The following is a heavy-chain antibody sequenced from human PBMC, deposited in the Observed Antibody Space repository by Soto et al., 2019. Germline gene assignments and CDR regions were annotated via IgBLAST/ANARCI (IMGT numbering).Heavy chain of an antibody. D-gene: IGHD2-21*01. CDR1: GVTLSNFG. CDR2: ISRDGSTM. Sequence: QVQLVESGGGVVQPGRSLRLSCAASGVTLSNFGMHWVRQAPGKGLEWVAVISRDGSTMLYADSVKGRFTISRDSSRNTRYLQMNSLRAEDTAVYHCVGEVASGYWGQGTLVTVSS. V-gene: IGHV3-30*03. J-gene: IGHJ4*02. CDR3: VGEVASGY.